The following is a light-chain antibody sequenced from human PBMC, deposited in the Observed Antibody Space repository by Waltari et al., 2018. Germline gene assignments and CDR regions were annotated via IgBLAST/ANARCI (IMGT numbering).Light chain of an antibody. J-gene: IGKJ2*01. Sequence: EIVLTQSPGTLSVSPGERATLSCRASQSLSSSYLAWYQQKPGQTPRLLIYGASNRATGIPDRFSGSGSWTDFTLTITSLEPEDFAGYSCQQYGSSPPTFGQGTKLEIK. CDR1: QSLSSSY. V-gene: IGKV3-20*01. CDR2: GAS. CDR3: QQYGSSPPT.